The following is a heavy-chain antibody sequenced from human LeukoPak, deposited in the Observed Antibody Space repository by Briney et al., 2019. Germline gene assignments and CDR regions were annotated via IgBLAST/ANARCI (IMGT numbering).Heavy chain of an antibody. CDR1: GFTFSSYG. J-gene: IGHJ4*02. V-gene: IGHV3-30*02. Sequence: GGSLRLSCAASGFTFSSYGMHWVRQAPGKGLEWVAFIRYDGSNKYYADSVKGRFTISRDNSKNTLYLQMNSLRAEDTAVYYCAKDGEGYCSSTSCYGAESFDYWGQGTLVTVSS. CDR2: IRYDGSNK. CDR3: AKDGEGYCSSTSCYGAESFDY. D-gene: IGHD2-2*01.